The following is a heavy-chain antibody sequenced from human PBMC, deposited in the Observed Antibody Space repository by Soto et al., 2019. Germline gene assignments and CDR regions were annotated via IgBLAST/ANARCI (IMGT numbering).Heavy chain of an antibody. CDR1: GFPFSKAW. J-gene: IGHJ4*02. Sequence: EVQLVESGGGLVKPGGSLRLSCAASGFPFSKAWMSWVRQVPGKGLEWVGRIKSKADGGTTDYAAPVKGRVTISSEDSSNTLDLRMNSLKPEDTAGYYCTNVLRYCSGGNCFTFHYSGQGAGVTVSS. CDR3: TNVLRYCSGGNCFTFHY. V-gene: IGHV3-15*01. D-gene: IGHD2-15*01. CDR2: IKSKADGGTT.